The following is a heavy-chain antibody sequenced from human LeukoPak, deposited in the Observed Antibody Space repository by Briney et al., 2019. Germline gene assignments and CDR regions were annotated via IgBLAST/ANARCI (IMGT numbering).Heavy chain of an antibody. D-gene: IGHD3-9*01. Sequence: GESLKISCKGSGYSFTSYWIGWVRQMPGKGLEWMGIIYPGGSDTRYSPSFQGQVTISADKSISTAYLQWSSLKASDTAMYYCARRVSQYYDILTGYIVWFDPWGQGTLVTVSS. CDR2: IYPGGSDT. CDR1: GYSFTSYW. J-gene: IGHJ5*02. V-gene: IGHV5-51*01. CDR3: ARRVSQYYDILTGYIVWFDP.